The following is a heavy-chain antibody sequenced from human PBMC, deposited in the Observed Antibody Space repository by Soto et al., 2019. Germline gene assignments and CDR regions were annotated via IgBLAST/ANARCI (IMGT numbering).Heavy chain of an antibody. CDR3: VRDRFGYGDSGE. D-gene: IGHD4-17*01. Sequence: SETLSLTCTVSGGSISSYYWSWIRQPPGKGLEWIGYIYYSGSTNYNPSLKSRVTISVDTSKNQFSLKLSSVTAADTAMYYCVRDRFGYGDSGEWGQGTLVTVSS. V-gene: IGHV4-59*01. CDR2: IYYSGST. CDR1: GGSISSYY. J-gene: IGHJ4*02.